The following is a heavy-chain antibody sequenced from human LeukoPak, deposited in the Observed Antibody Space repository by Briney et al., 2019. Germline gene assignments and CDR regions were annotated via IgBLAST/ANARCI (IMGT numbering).Heavy chain of an antibody. J-gene: IGHJ3*02. Sequence: ASVKVSCKASGYTFTGYYMHWVRQAPGQGLEWMGWINPNSGGTNYAQKFQGRVTMTRDTSISTAYMELSRLRSDDTAVYYCARGNHCSGGSCYLLDAFDIWGQGTMVTVSS. CDR3: ARGNHCSGGSCYLLDAFDI. CDR1: GYTFTGYY. CDR2: INPNSGGT. V-gene: IGHV1-2*02. D-gene: IGHD2-15*01.